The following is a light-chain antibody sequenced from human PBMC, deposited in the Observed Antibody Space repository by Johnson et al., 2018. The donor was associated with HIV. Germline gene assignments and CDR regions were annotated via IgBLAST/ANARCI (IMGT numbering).Light chain of an antibody. CDR2: DNN. V-gene: IGLV1-51*01. CDR3: GTWDSSLSAGGV. CDR1: SCDIGNNY. Sequence: QLVLSQPPSVSAAPGQKVTISCSGSSCDIGNNYVSWHQKFPGAAPNVLIYDNNKRPSGIPDRFSGSKSGTSATLGITGLQTGDEADYYCGTWDSSLSAGGVFGTGTKVTVL. J-gene: IGLJ1*01.